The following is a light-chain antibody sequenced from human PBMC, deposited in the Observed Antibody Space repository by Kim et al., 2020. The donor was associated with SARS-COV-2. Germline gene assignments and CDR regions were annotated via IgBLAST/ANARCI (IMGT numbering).Light chain of an antibody. CDR2: YDT. CDR3: QVWDSGSVHPVV. Sequence: YELTQPPSVSVAPGQTASITCGGTNIGSRSVHWYQQKPGQAPMMVISYDTARPSGIPERFSGSNSGNTATLTISRVEAGDEADYYCQVWDSGSVHPVVFGGGTQLTVL. J-gene: IGLJ2*01. V-gene: IGLV3-21*04. CDR1: NIGSRS.